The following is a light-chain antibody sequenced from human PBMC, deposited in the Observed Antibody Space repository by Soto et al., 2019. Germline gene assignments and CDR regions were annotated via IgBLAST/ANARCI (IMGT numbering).Light chain of an antibody. CDR3: QQYYSYPYT. Sequence: AIRMTQSPSSLSASTGDRVTITCRASQGISSYLAWYQQKPGKAPKLLIYAASTLQSGVPSRFSGSGSGTDFTLTISCLQSEDFATYYCQQYYSYPYTFGGGTKLEIK. CDR2: AAS. CDR1: QGISSY. V-gene: IGKV1-8*01. J-gene: IGKJ2*01.